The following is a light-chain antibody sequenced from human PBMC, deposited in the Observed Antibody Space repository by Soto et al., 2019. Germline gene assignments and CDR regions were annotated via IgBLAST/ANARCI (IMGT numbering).Light chain of an antibody. V-gene: IGKV1-27*01. CDR2: GAS. J-gene: IGKJ4*01. Sequence: DIQMTQSPSSLTASIGDRVTISCRASQGFSNSLAWYQQKPGKVPTLLIYGASILQSGVPSRFSGRGSGTEFTLTISCLQPEDVATYFCQKYDSAPLTFGGGTKVEIK. CDR1: QGFSNS. CDR3: QKYDSAPLT.